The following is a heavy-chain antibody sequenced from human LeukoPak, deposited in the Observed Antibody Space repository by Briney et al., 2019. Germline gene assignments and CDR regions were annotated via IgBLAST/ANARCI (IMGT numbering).Heavy chain of an antibody. CDR2: IYHSGST. CDR1: GGSISSGGYS. CDR3: ARGEQPDYGGPYYFDY. Sequence: SQTLSLTCAVSGGSISSGGYSWSWIRQPPGKGLEWIGYIYHSGSTYYNPSLKSRVTISVDRSKNQFSLKLSSVTAADTAVYYCARGEQPDYGGPYYFDYWGQGTLVTVSS. V-gene: IGHV4-30-2*01. D-gene: IGHD4-23*01. J-gene: IGHJ4*02.